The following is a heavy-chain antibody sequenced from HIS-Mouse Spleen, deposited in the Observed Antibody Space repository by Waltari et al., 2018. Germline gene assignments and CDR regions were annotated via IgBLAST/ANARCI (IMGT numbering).Heavy chain of an antibody. V-gene: IGHV3-23*01. CDR1: GFTFSSYA. D-gene: IGHD1-26*01. Sequence: EVQLLESGGGLVQPGGSLRLSCAASGFTFSSYAMSWVRQPPGKGLEWVSAISGSGGSTYYADSVKGRFTISRDNSKNTLYLQMNSLRAEDTAVYYCAKDRLLSGSLPDAFDIWGQGTMVTVSS. CDR2: ISGSGGST. CDR3: AKDRLLSGSLPDAFDI. J-gene: IGHJ3*02.